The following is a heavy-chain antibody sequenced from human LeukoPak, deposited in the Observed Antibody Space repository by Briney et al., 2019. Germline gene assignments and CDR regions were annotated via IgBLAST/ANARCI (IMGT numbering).Heavy chain of an antibody. CDR3: ARDLGGPPTYYYYYGMDV. Sequence: ASVKVSCKASGYTFTSYGISLVRQAPGQGLEWMGWISAYNGNTNYAQKLQGRVTMTTDTSTSTAYMELRSLRSDDTAVYYCARDLGGPPTYYYYYGMDVWGQGTTVTVSS. CDR2: ISAYNGNT. J-gene: IGHJ6*02. V-gene: IGHV1-18*01. D-gene: IGHD2-15*01. CDR1: GYTFTSYG.